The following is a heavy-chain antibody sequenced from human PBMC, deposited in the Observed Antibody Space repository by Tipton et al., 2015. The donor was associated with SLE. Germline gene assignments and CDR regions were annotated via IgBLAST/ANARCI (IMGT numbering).Heavy chain of an antibody. V-gene: IGHV4-39*07. CDR2: IYYSGST. D-gene: IGHD2-15*01. CDR3: ARTGGYCSGSSCYFDY. J-gene: IGHJ4*02. CDR1: GDSISSSSYY. Sequence: LRLSCIVSGDSISSSSYYWGWIRQPPGKGLEWIGNIYYSGSTYYNPSLKGRVTISIDTSKNQFSLKLTSVTAADTAVYYCARTGGYCSGSSCYFDYWGQGALVTVSS.